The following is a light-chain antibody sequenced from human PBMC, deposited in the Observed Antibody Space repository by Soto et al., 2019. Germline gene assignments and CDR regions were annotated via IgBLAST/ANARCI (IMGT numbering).Light chain of an antibody. J-gene: IGLJ2*01. CDR3: SSYTNSSDVV. CDR1: STYIGGYTY. Sequence: QSALTQSASVSESPGQSITISCTGASTYIGGYTYVSWYQQHPGRAPKLMIYEVSNRPSGVSNRFSGSKSGNTASLTISGLQAEDEADYYCSSYTNSSDVVFGEGTKLTVL. CDR2: EVS. V-gene: IGLV2-14*01.